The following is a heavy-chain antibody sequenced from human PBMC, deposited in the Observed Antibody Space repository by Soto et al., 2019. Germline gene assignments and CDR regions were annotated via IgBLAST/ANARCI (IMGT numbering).Heavy chain of an antibody. J-gene: IGHJ4*02. V-gene: IGHV4-34*01. CDR2: INPRGRT. CDR3: ARAGFGSGYRFDY. D-gene: IGHD3-3*01. Sequence: SETLSLTCALYAGSFSGYYWSCLRQPPGKGLEWIGEINPRGRTNYNPSLKSRVTISVDTSKNLFSLKLSAVTAADTAVYCCARAGFGSGYRFDYWGQGTLVTVSS. CDR1: AGSFSGYY.